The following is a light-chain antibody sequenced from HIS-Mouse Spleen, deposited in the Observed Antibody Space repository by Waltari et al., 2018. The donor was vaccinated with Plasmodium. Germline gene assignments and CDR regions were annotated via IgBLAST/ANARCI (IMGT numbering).Light chain of an antibody. J-gene: IGLJ3*02. CDR2: EDS. CDR3: YSTDSSGNHRV. V-gene: IGLV3-10*01. Sequence: SSELTQPPSVSVSPGQTARITCSGDALPKKSAYWYQQKSGQAPVLVIYEDSNRPSGIPERFSGSSSGTMATLTISGAQVEDEADYYCYSTDSSGNHRVFGGGTKLTVL. CDR1: ALPKKS.